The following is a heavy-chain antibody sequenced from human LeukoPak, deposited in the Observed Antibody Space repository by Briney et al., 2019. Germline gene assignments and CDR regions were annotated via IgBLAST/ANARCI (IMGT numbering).Heavy chain of an antibody. CDR1: GFTFSNYA. J-gene: IGHJ3*01. CDR3: AKGDVSGDYFDSSGFYFAPDVFDV. Sequence: GGSLRLSCAASGFTFSNYAMSWVRQAPGKGLEWVSGTSGSGGTTYYADSVKGRFTISRDNSKNTLYLQMNSLRAEDTAVYFCAKGDVSGDYFDSSGFYFAPDVFDVWGQGTLVTVSS. CDR2: TSGSGGTT. D-gene: IGHD3-22*01. V-gene: IGHV3-23*01.